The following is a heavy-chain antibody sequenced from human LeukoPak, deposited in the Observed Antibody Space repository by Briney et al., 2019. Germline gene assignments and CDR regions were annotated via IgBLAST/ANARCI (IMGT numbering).Heavy chain of an antibody. CDR3: ARDPRLLWFGEWGDY. CDR2: ISTYNGNT. Sequence: ASVKVSCKASGYTFISYGFSWVRQAPGQGLEWMGWISTYNGNTNYAQKLQGRVTMTTDTSTSTAYMELRSPRSDDTAVYYCARDPRLLWFGEWGDYWGQGTLVTVSS. V-gene: IGHV1-18*04. J-gene: IGHJ4*02. CDR1: GYTFISYG. D-gene: IGHD3-10*01.